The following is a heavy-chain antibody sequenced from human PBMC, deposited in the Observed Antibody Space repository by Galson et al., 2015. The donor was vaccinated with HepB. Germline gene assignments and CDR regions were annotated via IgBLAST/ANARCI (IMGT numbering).Heavy chain of an antibody. CDR3: AREGSAAVTHPVDY. D-gene: IGHD6-13*01. V-gene: IGHV1-69*05. CDR2: INPICGTA. CDR1: GCTFSRYT. J-gene: IGHJ4*02. Sequence: SVKVSCKASGCTFSRYTISWVRQATGQGLEWMGWINPICGTASYAQKFQGRVTMTTDDSTSTAYMELRSLRSEDTAVYYCAREGSAAVTHPVDYGGQGTLVTVSS.